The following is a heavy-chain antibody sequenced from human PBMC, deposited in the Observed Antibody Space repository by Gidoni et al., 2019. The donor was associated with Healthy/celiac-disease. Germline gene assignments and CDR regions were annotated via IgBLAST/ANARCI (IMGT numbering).Heavy chain of an antibody. Sequence: QVQLVESGGGLVKPGGPLRLSCAASGFTFSDYYMSWIRQAPGKGLEWVSYISSSGSTIYYADSVKGRFTISRDNAKNSLYLQMNSLRAEDTAVYYCARVVVVVPAATWGWFDPWGQGTLVTVSS. D-gene: IGHD2-2*01. CDR1: GFTFSDYY. CDR2: ISSSGSTI. V-gene: IGHV3-11*01. J-gene: IGHJ5*02. CDR3: ARVVVVVPAATWGWFDP.